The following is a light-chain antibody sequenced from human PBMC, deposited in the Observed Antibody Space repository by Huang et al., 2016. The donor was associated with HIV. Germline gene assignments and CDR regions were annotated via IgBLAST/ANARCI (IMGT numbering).Light chain of an antibody. CDR2: DVS. CDR3: HQRTDWPWT. CDR1: QRVSSY. V-gene: IGKV3-11*01. Sequence: EIVLTQSPATLSLSPGERATLSCRASQRVSSYLAWYQQKPGQAPRLLIYDVSNRATGIPARFSGSGSGTDFTLTISSLEPEDFAVYYCHQRTDWPWTFGQGTKVEIK. J-gene: IGKJ1*01.